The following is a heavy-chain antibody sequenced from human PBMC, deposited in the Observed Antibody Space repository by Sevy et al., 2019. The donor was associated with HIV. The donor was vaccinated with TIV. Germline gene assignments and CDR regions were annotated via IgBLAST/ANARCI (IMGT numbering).Heavy chain of an antibody. CDR1: GFTFSNAW. J-gene: IGHJ6*02. D-gene: IGHD1-1*01. Sequence: GGSLRLSCAASGFTFSNAWMSWVRQAPGKGLEWVGRIKSKTDGGTTDYAAPVKGRFTISRDDSKNTLYLQMNSLKTEDTAVYYCTLSTTGTTRDYYYYYGMDVWGQGTTVTVSS. V-gene: IGHV3-15*01. CDR2: IKSKTDGGTT. CDR3: TLSTTGTTRDYYYYYGMDV.